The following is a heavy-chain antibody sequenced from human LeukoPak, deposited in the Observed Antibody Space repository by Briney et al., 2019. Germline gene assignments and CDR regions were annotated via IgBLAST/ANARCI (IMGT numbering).Heavy chain of an antibody. CDR1: GFTFDDYA. D-gene: IGHD6-19*01. J-gene: IGHJ4*02. Sequence: PGGSLRLSCAASGFTFDDYAMHWVRQAPGKGLEWVSLISRDGGSTYYADSVKGRFTISRDNSKNSLYLQMNSLRTEDTALYYCAKDTGYSSGWDYFDGWGQGTLVTVSS. V-gene: IGHV3-43*02. CDR2: ISRDGGST. CDR3: AKDTGYSSGWDYFDG.